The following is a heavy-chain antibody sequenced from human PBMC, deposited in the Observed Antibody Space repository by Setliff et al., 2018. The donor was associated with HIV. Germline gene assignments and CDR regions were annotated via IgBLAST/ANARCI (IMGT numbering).Heavy chain of an antibody. D-gene: IGHD3-9*01. Sequence: PSLTCTVSGDSINNYYWSWIRQPPGKGLEWIGYVYSTGSTNSKSSLKSRVTISVDTSKNQFSLKLSSVTAADTAVYYCARVATGPESFDIWGQGTMVTVSS. CDR3: ARVATGPESFDI. CDR2: VYSTGST. V-gene: IGHV4-59*01. J-gene: IGHJ3*02. CDR1: GDSINNYY.